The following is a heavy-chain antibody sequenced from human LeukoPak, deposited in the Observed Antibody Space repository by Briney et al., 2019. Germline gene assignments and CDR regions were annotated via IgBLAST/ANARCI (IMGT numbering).Heavy chain of an antibody. CDR2: IYYSGST. V-gene: IGHV4-39*07. J-gene: IGHJ3*02. CDR1: GGSISSRSYY. CDR3: ASLTTAEAFDI. D-gene: IGHD3-22*01. Sequence: SETLSLTCTVSGGSISSRSYYWGWIRQPPGKGLEWIGSIYYSGSTYYNPSLQSRVTISVDTSKNQFSLKLSSVTAADTAVYYCASLTTAEAFDIWGQGTMVTVSS.